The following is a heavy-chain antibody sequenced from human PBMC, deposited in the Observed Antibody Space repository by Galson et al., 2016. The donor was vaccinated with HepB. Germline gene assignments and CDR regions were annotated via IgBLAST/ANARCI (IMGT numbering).Heavy chain of an antibody. V-gene: IGHV3-23*01. D-gene: IGHD1-26*01. J-gene: IGHJ6*04. CDR1: GFTFNNYG. CDR2: ISRSGDST. CDR3: VQGSTAPAV. Sequence: SLRLSCAASGFTFNNYGMTWVRQAPGKGLEVVSSISRSGDSTDYADSVKGRFTISRDNSKNTLSLQMKSLRAEDTAVYYCVQGSTAPAVWGKGTTVTVSS.